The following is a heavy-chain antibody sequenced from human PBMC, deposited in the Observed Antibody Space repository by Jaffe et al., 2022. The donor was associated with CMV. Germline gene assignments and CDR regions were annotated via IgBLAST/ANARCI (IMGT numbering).Heavy chain of an antibody. CDR1: GGAISGYY. D-gene: IGHD5-18*01. CDR2: VYHSGST. CDR3: ARLRAAMADPYFDN. Sequence: QVQLQESGPGLVKPSETLSLTCTVSGGAISGYYWSWIRQPPGRGLEWIGYVYHSGSTNSNPSLKSRATISLDTSRSQFSLKLSSVTAADTAVYFCARLRAAMADPYFDNWGQGTLVTVSS. J-gene: IGHJ4*02. V-gene: IGHV4-59*01.